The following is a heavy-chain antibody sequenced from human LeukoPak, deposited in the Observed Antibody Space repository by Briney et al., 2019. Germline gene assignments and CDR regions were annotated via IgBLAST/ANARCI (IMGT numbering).Heavy chain of an antibody. CDR3: ASAPPGPFSDY. CDR1: GYSFTNYA. CDR2: IHPSTGNP. J-gene: IGHJ4*02. D-gene: IGHD7-27*01. Sequence: ASVKVSCKASGYSFTNYAMNWVRQAPGQGLEWMGWIHPSTGNPTYAQGFTGRFVFSLDTSVSTAYLQISSLKAEDTAVYYCASAPPGPFSDYCGRGTLVIVSS. V-gene: IGHV7-4-1*02.